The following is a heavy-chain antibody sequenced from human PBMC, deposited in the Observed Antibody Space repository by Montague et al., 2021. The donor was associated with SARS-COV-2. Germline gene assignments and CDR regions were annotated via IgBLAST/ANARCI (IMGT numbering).Heavy chain of an antibody. V-gene: IGHV4-34*01. J-gene: IGHJ4*02. CDR3: ARGGLAGGNYDIWSFFYTGPLDY. CDR1: GGSFSANS. D-gene: IGHD3-3*01. Sequence: SETLSLTCAVYGGSFSANSWSWIRKSPGKGLEWIGEINHRGSTTYMSSLKSRVTMSVDTSKNQFSLKMSSVTAADTAIYYCARGGLAGGNYDIWSFFYTGPLDYWGQGTQVTVSS. CDR2: INHRGST.